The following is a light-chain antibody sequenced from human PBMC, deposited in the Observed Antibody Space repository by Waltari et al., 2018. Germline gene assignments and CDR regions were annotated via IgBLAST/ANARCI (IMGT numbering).Light chain of an antibody. J-gene: IGLJ1*01. CDR3: AAWDDRLSGYV. CDR1: NSNVDSHY. CDR2: TNS. V-gene: IGLV1-47*01. Sequence: QSVLTQPPSASGTPGQSVTISCSGSNSNVDSHYVYWYQQVPGTAPKLLIYTNSQRPSGVPDRFSGSKSGTSASLAISGLRSEDEADYYCAAWDDRLSGYVFGSGTSVTVL.